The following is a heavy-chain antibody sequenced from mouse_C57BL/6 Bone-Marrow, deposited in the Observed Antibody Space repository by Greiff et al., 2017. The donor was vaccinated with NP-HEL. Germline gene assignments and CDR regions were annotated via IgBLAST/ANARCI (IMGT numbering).Heavy chain of an antibody. Sequence: VQLQQSGPELVKPGASVKISCKASGYAFSSSWMNWVKQRPGKGLEWIGRIYPGDGDTNYNGKFKGKATLTADKSSSTAYMQLSSLTSEDSAVYFCAKAIWDFLFDYWGQSTTLTGSS. V-gene: IGHV1-82*01. J-gene: IGHJ2*01. D-gene: IGHD4-1*01. CDR2: IYPGDGDT. CDR3: AKAIWDFLFDY. CDR1: GYAFSSSW.